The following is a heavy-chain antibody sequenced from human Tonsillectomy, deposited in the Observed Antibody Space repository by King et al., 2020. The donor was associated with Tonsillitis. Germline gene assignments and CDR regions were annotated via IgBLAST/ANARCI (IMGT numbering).Heavy chain of an antibody. CDR3: ARFYAPDAFDI. J-gene: IGHJ3*02. CDR2: INSDGSST. CDR1: GFTFSSYW. Sequence: VQLVESGGGLVQPGGSLRLSCAASGFTFSSYWMHWVRQAPGKGLVWVSRINSDGSSTSYADSVKGRFTISRDNANNTLYLQINSPRADDTAVYYCARFYAPDAFDIWGQGTVVTVSS. D-gene: IGHD2/OR15-2a*01. V-gene: IGHV3-74*01.